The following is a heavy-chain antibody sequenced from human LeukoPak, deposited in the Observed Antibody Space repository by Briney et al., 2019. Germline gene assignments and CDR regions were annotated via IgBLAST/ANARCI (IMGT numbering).Heavy chain of an antibody. J-gene: IGHJ4*02. V-gene: IGHV3-48*04. CDR3: AKDSPVGGCSSTSCYQDY. Sequence: GGSLRLSCAASGFTFSSYSMNWVRQAPGKGLEWVSYISSSSSTIYYADSVKGRFTISRDNAKNSLYLQMNSLRAEDTAVYYCAKDSPVGGCSSTSCYQDYWGQGTLVTVSS. CDR2: ISSSSSTI. D-gene: IGHD2-2*01. CDR1: GFTFSSYS.